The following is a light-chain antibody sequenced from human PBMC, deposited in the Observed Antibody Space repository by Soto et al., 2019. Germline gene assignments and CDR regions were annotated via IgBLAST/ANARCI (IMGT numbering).Light chain of an antibody. CDR2: DVT. V-gene: IGLV2-14*03. Sequence: QSALTQPASVSGSPGQSITISCTGTSSDIGGYNYVSWYQQHPGKAPQLMIYDVTYRPSGVSGRFSGSKSGNTASLTISGLQAEDEADYYCSSYTSSSTYVFGPGTKVTVL. CDR1: SSDIGGYNY. CDR3: SSYTSSSTYV. J-gene: IGLJ1*01.